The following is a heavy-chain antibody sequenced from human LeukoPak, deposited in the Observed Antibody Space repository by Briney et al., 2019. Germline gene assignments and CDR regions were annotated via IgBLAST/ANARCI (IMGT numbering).Heavy chain of an antibody. Sequence: PGGSLRLSCAASGFTFSSYWMSWVRQAPGRGLEGVANIKQGGSEKYYVGSVKGRFTISRDNAKNSLYLQMNSLRAEDTALYYCARDSRGAFDYWGQGTLVTVSS. D-gene: IGHD3-10*01. J-gene: IGHJ4*02. V-gene: IGHV3-7*01. CDR1: GFTFSSYW. CDR2: IKQGGSEK. CDR3: ARDSRGAFDY.